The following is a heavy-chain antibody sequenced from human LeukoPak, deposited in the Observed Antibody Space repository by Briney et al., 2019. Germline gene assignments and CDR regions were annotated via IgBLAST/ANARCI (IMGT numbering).Heavy chain of an antibody. CDR3: AGGAVVTGIDY. J-gene: IGHJ4*02. D-gene: IGHD2-21*02. CDR1: GYTFTSYY. CDR2: INPSGGST. Sequence: ASVKVSCKASGYTFTSYYMHWVRRAPGQGLEWMGIINPSGGSTSYAQKFQGRVTMTRDTSTSTVYMELSSLRSEDTAVYYCAGGAVVTGIDYWGQGTLVTVSS. V-gene: IGHV1-46*01.